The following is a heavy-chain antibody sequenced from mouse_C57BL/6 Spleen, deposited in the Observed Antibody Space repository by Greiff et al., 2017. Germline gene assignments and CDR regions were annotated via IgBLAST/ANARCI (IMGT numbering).Heavy chain of an antibody. V-gene: IGHV1-26*01. CDR1: GYTFTDYY. D-gene: IGHD1-1*01. CDR2: INPNNGGT. Sequence: VQLQQSGPELVKPGASVKISCKASGYTFTDYYMNWVKQSHGKSLEWIGDINPNNGGTSYNQKFKGKATLTVDKSSSTAYMELRSLTSEDSAVYYCERHGSRSYYFDYWGQGTTLTVSS. CDR3: ERHGSRSYYFDY. J-gene: IGHJ2*01.